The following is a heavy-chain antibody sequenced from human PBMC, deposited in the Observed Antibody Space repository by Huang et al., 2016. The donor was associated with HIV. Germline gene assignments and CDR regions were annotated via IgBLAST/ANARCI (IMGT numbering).Heavy chain of an antibody. CDR2: IDYSGNT. D-gene: IGHD2-15*01. J-gene: IGHJ4*02. CDR1: GGSISSSSYY. Sequence: QLQLQESGPGLVKPSETLSLTCTVSGGSISSSSYYWGWIRQPPGKGLGWIGSIDYSGNTYDNPSLKGTVTRAVYTATIQFSLRLSSVAPSDMAVYYCARHGIYCSDGSCSGFDYWGQGSLGTVSS. V-gene: IGHV4-39*01. CDR3: ARHGIYCSDGSCSGFDY.